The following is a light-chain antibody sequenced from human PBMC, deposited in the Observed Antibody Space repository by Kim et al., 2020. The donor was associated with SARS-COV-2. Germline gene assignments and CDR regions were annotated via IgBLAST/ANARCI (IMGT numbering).Light chain of an antibody. V-gene: IGLV3-19*01. Sequence: VALGQTVRITCQGDSLRSYYATWYQQTPGQAPIVVIYGKHNRPSGIPDRFSGSSSGDTASLTITGTQAGDEADYYCNSRGSNDNVLFGGGTKVTVL. CDR2: GKH. CDR1: SLRSYY. J-gene: IGLJ2*01. CDR3: NSRGSNDNVL.